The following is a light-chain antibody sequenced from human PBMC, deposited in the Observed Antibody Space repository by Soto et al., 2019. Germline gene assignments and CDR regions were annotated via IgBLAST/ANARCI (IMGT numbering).Light chain of an antibody. CDR1: QSVTSY. V-gene: IGKV3-11*01. Sequence: EIVLTQSPATLSLSPGESATLSCRASQSVTSYLAWYHQKPGQAPRLLLYDTSNRATGIPARFSGSGSGTDFTLTISSLEPEDFAVYYCQQRSNWPLTFGGGTKVEIK. CDR3: QQRSNWPLT. CDR2: DTS. J-gene: IGKJ4*01.